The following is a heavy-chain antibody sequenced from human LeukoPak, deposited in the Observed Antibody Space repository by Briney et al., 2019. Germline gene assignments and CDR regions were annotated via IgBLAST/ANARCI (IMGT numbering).Heavy chain of an antibody. CDR3: ASLDY. CDR2: ISWNSGSI. Sequence: PGGSLRLSCAVFGFTFDDYAMHWVRQAPGKGLEWVSGISWNSGSIAYADSVKGRFTISRDNAKNSLYLQMNSLRAEDTAVYYCASLDYWGQGTLVTVSS. J-gene: IGHJ4*02. V-gene: IGHV3-9*01. CDR1: GFTFDDYA.